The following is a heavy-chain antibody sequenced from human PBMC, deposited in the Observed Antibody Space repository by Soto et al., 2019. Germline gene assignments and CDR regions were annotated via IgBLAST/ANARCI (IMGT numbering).Heavy chain of an antibody. CDR1: GCSISSYY. Sequence: SETLSLTCTVSGCSISSYYWSWIRQPPGKGLEWIGYIYYSGSTNYNPSLKSRVTISVDTSKNQFSLKLSSVTAAGTAVYYCARVQLERRGDYYGMDVWGQGTTVTVSS. V-gene: IGHV4-59*01. CDR2: IYYSGST. D-gene: IGHD1-1*01. J-gene: IGHJ6*02. CDR3: ARVQLERRGDYYGMDV.